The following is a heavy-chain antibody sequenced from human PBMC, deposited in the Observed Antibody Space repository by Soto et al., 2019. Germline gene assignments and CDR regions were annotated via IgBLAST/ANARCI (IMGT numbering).Heavy chain of an antibody. CDR1: GFTFSSYG. D-gene: IGHD1-26*01. CDR2: IWYDGSNK. Sequence: SGGSLRLSCAASGFTFSSYGMHWVRQAPGKGLEWVAVIWYDGSNKYYADSVKGRFTISRDNSKNTLYLQMNSLRAEDTDVYYCARDPYSGSYYPNWFDPWGQGTLVTVSS. V-gene: IGHV3-33*01. CDR3: ARDPYSGSYYPNWFDP. J-gene: IGHJ5*02.